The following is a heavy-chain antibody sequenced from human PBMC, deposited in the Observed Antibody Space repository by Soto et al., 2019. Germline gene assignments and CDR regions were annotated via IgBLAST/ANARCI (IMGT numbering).Heavy chain of an antibody. CDR1: GGSISSGGYS. V-gene: IGHV4-30-2*03. D-gene: IGHD3-10*01. Sequence: PSETLSLICAVSGGSISSGGYSWSWLRQPPGKGLEWIGDIFHSGSTYYNPSLKSQVTISVDTSKNQFSLKLSSVTAADTAVYYCARTLITKVPEADWGQGTLVTVSS. J-gene: IGHJ4*02. CDR2: IFHSGST. CDR3: ARTLITKVPEAD.